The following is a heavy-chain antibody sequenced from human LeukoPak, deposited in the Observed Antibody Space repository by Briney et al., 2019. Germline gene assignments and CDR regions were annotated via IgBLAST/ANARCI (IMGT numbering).Heavy chain of an antibody. CDR3: ARLPKGRLGDYFDY. D-gene: IGHD3-10*01. Sequence: SETLSLTCTVSGGSISGSSYYWGWIRQPPGKGLEWIGSIYYSGSTYYNPSLKSRVTISVDTSKNQFSLKLSSVTAADTAVYYCARLPKGRLGDYFDYWGQGTLVTVSS. V-gene: IGHV4-39*01. CDR2: IYYSGST. J-gene: IGHJ4*02. CDR1: GGSISGSSYY.